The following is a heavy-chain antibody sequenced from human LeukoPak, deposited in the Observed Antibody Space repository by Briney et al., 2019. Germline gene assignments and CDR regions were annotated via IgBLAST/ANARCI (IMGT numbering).Heavy chain of an antibody. V-gene: IGHV1-46*01. CDR3: ARDDRFLTGYYEEGYFDY. CDR2: INPSGGST. D-gene: IGHD3-9*01. CDR1: GYTFTSYY. J-gene: IGHJ4*02. Sequence: ASVKVSCKASGYTFTSYYMHWVRQAPGQGLEWMGIINPSGGSTSYAQKFQGRVTISVDTSKNQFSLKLSSVTAADTAVYYCARDDRFLTGYYEEGYFDYWGQGTLVTVSS.